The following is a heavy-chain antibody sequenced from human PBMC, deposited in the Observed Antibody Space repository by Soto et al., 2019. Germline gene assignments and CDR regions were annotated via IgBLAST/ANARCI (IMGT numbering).Heavy chain of an antibody. D-gene: IGHD3-16*01. J-gene: IGHJ1*01. CDR3: XXWGTTGGLDV. Sequence: QVQLVESGGGVVQPGTSLRVSCVGSGFTFRSYVMHWVRQAPVKGLEWVALTSYDGSDKYYDDSVRGRFTISRDNSRNTVXXXXXXXXXXXXXXXXXXXWGTTGGLDVWGQGTLVSVSS. CDR2: TSYDGSDK. CDR1: GFTFRSYV. V-gene: IGHV3-30*19.